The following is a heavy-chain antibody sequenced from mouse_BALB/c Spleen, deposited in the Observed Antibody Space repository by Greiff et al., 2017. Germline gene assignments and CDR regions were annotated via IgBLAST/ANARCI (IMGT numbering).Heavy chain of an antibody. V-gene: IGHV2-6-7*01. CDR2: IWGDGST. D-gene: IGHD2-4*01. CDR3: ARIYYDYEGGAY. CDR1: GFSLTSYG. Sequence: VQGVESGPGLVAPSQSLSITCTVSGFSLTSYGVNWVRQPPGKGLEWLGMIWGDGSTDYNSALKSRLSISKDNSKSQVFLKMNSLQTDDTARYYCARIYYDYEGGAYWGQGTLVTVSA. J-gene: IGHJ3*01.